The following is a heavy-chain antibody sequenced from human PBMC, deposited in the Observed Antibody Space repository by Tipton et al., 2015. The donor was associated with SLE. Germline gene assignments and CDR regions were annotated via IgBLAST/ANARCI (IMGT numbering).Heavy chain of an antibody. CDR3: ATIEYSSSVGFDP. Sequence: TLSLTCTVSGGSISSSSYYWGWIRQPPGKGLEWIGSIYYSGSTYYNPSLKSRVTISVDTSKNQFSLKLSSVTAADTAVYYCATIEYSSSVGFDPWGQGTLVTVSS. D-gene: IGHD6-6*01. CDR2: IYYSGST. J-gene: IGHJ5*02. CDR1: GGSISSSSYY. V-gene: IGHV4-39*07.